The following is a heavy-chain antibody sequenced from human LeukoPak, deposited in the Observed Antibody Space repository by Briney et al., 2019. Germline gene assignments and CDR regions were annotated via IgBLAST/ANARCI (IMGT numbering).Heavy chain of an antibody. CDR2: IWYDASNK. Sequence: GGSLTLSCAASGFTFSSFGMHWVRQAPGKGLEWVAVIWYDASNKYYADSVKGRFTISRDNSKNTLYLQTNSLRDDDTAVYYCVRGVGVSRFNYLDSWGQGTLVIVSS. CDR1: GFTFSSFG. D-gene: IGHD6-13*01. J-gene: IGHJ4*02. V-gene: IGHV3-33*01. CDR3: VRGVGVSRFNYLDS.